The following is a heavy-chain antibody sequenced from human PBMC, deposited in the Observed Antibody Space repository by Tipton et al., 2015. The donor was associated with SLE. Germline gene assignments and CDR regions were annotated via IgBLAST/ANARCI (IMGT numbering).Heavy chain of an antibody. D-gene: IGHD3-16*01. CDR1: GGSISSSSYY. Sequence: TLSLTCTVSGGSISSSSYYWGWIRQPPGKGLEWIGSIYYSGSTYYNPSLKSRVTISVDTSKNQFSLKLSSVTAADTAVYYCARPPLGGGGTDDAFDIWGQGTMVTVSS. CDR3: ARPPLGGGGTDDAFDI. V-gene: IGHV4-39*01. J-gene: IGHJ3*02. CDR2: IYYSGST.